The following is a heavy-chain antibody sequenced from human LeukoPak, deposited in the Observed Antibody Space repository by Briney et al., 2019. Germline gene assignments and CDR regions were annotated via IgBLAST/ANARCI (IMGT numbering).Heavy chain of an antibody. CDR2: IYYSGST. CDR3: ARVFDSGSQAYFYYMDV. Sequence: PSETLSLTCTVSGGSISSYYWSWIRQPPGKGLEWIGYIYYSGSTNYNPSLKSRVTMSVDTSKNQFSLKVSSVTAADTAVYYCARVFDSGSQAYFYYMDVWGKGTTVTISS. J-gene: IGHJ6*03. V-gene: IGHV4-59*01. D-gene: IGHD3-10*01. CDR1: GGSISSYY.